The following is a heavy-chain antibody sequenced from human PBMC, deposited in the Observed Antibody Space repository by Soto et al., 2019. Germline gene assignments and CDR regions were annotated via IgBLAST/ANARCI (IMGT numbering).Heavy chain of an antibody. Sequence: GGSLRLSCAASGFTFSSYAMSWVRQAPGKGLEWVSAISGSGGSTYYADSVKGRFTISRDNSKNTLYLQMNSLRAEDTAVYYCAKTIVATIYYGMDVWGQGTTVTVSS. J-gene: IGHJ6*02. D-gene: IGHD5-12*01. CDR2: ISGSGGST. V-gene: IGHV3-23*01. CDR1: GFTFSSYA. CDR3: AKTIVATIYYGMDV.